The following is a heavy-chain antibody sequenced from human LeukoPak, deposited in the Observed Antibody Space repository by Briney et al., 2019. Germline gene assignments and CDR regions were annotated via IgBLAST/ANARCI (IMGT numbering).Heavy chain of an antibody. CDR1: GGSISSGGYY. Sequence: SETLSLTCTVSGGSISSGGYYWSWIRQHPGKGLEWIGYIYYSGSTYYNPSLKSRVTISVDTSKNQFSLKLSSVTAADTAVYYCARVDTAMVRSHYYYYNMDVWGKGTTVTVSS. V-gene: IGHV4-31*03. CDR3: ARVDTAMVRSHYYYYNMDV. J-gene: IGHJ6*03. CDR2: IYYSGST. D-gene: IGHD5-18*01.